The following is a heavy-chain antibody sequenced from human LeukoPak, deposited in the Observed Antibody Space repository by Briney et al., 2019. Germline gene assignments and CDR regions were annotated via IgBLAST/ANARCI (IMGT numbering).Heavy chain of an antibody. Sequence: PGGSLRLSCAASRFTFSSYSMNWVRQAPGKGLEWVSSISSSSSYIYYADSVKGRFTISRDNAKNSLYLQMNSLRAEDTAVYYCARDDGDYVGYWYFDLWGRGTLVTVSS. CDR1: RFTFSSYS. D-gene: IGHD4-17*01. J-gene: IGHJ2*01. CDR2: ISSSSSYI. CDR3: ARDDGDYVGYWYFDL. V-gene: IGHV3-21*01.